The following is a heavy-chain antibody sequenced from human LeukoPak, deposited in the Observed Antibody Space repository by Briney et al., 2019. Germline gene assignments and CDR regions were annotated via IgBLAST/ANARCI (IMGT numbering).Heavy chain of an antibody. CDR2: IIPIFGTA. CDR3: ARGGEVATIRYWFDP. Sequence: SVKVSCKASGGTFSSYAISWVRQAPGQGLEWMGGIIPIFGTANYAQKFQGRVTITADKSTSTAYMELSSLRSEDTAVYYCARGGEVATIRYWFDPWGQGTLVTVSS. V-gene: IGHV1-69*06. J-gene: IGHJ5*02. D-gene: IGHD5-12*01. CDR1: GGTFSSYA.